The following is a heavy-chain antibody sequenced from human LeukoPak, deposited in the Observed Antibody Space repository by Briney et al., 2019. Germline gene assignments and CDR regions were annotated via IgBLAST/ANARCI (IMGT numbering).Heavy chain of an antibody. CDR3: ARVRSKDVWRSYGSYYYYYYMDV. D-gene: IGHD3-16*01. CDR2: IYYSGST. CDR1: GGSISSYY. V-gene: IGHV4-59*12. Sequence: SETLSLTCTVSGGSISSYYWSWIRQPPGKGLEWIGYIYYSGSTNYNPSLKSRVTMSVDTSKNQFSLKLSSVTAADTAVYYCARVRSKDVWRSYGSYYYYYYMDVWGKGTTVTISS. J-gene: IGHJ6*03.